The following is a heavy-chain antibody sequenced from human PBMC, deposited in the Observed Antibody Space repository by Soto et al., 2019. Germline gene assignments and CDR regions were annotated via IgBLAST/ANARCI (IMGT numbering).Heavy chain of an antibody. CDR3: TRMSPSSYYYYGMDV. Sequence: GGSLRLSCAASGFAFSSYDMHWVRQTTGKGLEWVSGIDTAGDTYYADTVKGRFTISRENVENSLYLEMDSLRAEDTAVYYCTRMSPSSYYYYGMDVWGRGTTVTVSS. CDR1: GFAFSSYD. J-gene: IGHJ6*02. CDR2: IDTAGDT. V-gene: IGHV3-13*01.